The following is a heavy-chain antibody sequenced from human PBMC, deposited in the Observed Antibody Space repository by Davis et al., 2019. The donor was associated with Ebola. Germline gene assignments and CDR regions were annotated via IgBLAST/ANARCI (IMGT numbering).Heavy chain of an antibody. V-gene: IGHV1-69*04. D-gene: IGHD3-10*01. CDR1: GGTFSSYA. CDR3: ARVISAYYYYGMDV. Sequence: SVKVSCKASGGTFSSYAISWVRQAPGQGLEWMGRIIPILGIANYAQKFQGRVTITADESTSTAYMELSSLRSEDTAVYYCARVISAYYYYGMDVWGQGTTVTVSS. CDR2: IIPILGIA. J-gene: IGHJ6*02.